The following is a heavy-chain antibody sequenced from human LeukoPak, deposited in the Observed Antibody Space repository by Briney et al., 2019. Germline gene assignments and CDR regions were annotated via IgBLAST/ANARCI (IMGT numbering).Heavy chain of an antibody. D-gene: IGHD5-18*01. CDR2: ISHSGST. J-gene: IGHJ4*02. CDR3: ARQGYNYGFAYFDP. CDR1: SDSISSSY. Sequence: SETLSLTCTVSSDSISSSYWTWMRQPPGKGLEWIGYISHSGSTNYNPSLKSRVTISLDTSKNQFSLKLSSVTAADTAVYYCARQGYNYGFAYFDPWGQGTLVTVSS. V-gene: IGHV4-59*08.